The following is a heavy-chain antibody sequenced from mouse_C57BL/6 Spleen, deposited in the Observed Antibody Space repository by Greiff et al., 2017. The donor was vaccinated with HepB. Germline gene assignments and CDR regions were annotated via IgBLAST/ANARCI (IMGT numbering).Heavy chain of an antibody. Sequence: VKLMESGPGLVQPSQSLSITCTVSGFSLTSYGVHWVRQSPGKGLEWLGVIWRGGSTDYNAAFMSRLSITKDNSKSQVFFKMNSLQDDDTAIYYCAKNPTIVTNYYAMDYWGQGTSVTVSS. CDR2: IWRGGST. D-gene: IGHD2-5*01. J-gene: IGHJ4*01. CDR3: AKNPTIVTNYYAMDY. CDR1: GFSLTSYG. V-gene: IGHV2-5*01.